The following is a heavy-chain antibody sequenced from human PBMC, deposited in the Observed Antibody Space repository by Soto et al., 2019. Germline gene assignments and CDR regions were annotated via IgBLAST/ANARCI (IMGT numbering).Heavy chain of an antibody. D-gene: IGHD6-6*01. CDR1: GGSVSSGSYY. Sequence: PSETLSVTSTVAGGSVSSGSYYWSWIQQPPGKGLEWIGYIYYSGSTNYNPSLKSRVTISVDTSKNQFSLKLSSVTAADTAVYYCASWSSSYHARFDPWGQGTLVTVSS. CDR3: ASWSSSYHARFDP. V-gene: IGHV4-61*01. J-gene: IGHJ5*02. CDR2: IYYSGST.